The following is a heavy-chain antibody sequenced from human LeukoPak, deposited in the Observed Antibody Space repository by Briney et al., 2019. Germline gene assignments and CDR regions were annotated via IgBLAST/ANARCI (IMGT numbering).Heavy chain of an antibody. V-gene: IGHV3-23*01. CDR1: GFTFSSYA. CDR3: AKTTIVVVVAWYYFDY. J-gene: IGHJ4*02. Sequence: PGGSLRLSCAASGFTFSSYAMSWVRQAPGKGLEWVSAISGSGGSTYYADSVKGRFTISRDNSKNTLYLQMNSLRAEDTAVYYCAKTTIVVVVAWYYFDYWGQGTLVTVSS. D-gene: IGHD2-15*01. CDR2: ISGSGGST.